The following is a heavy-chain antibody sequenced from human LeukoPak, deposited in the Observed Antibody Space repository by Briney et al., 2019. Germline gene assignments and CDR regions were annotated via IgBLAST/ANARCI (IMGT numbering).Heavy chain of an antibody. J-gene: IGHJ6*03. CDR2: IYSGGST. Sequence: GGSLRLSCAASGFTVSSNYMSWVRQAPGKGLEWVSVIYSGGSTYYADSVKGRFTISRDNSKNTLYLQMNSLRAEDTAVYYCARGDAFARRYSSGWYKNYYYYYMDVWGKGTTVTISS. CDR1: GFTVSSNY. V-gene: IGHV3-66*01. CDR3: ARGDAFARRYSSGWYKNYYYYYMDV. D-gene: IGHD6-19*01.